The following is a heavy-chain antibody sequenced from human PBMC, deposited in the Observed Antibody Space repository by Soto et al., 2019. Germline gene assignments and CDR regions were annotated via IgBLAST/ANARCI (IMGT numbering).Heavy chain of an antibody. J-gene: IGHJ4*02. CDR3: VRDSPIGSTYSGYDGIDY. Sequence: QVQVVQSGAEVQKPGSSVKVSCKASGGTLSNDIITWVRQAPGQGLEWMGRIIPLLDIANYAQKFQGRVTITADKSTSTAYMELNSLRSEDTAVYYCVRDSPIGSTYSGYDGIDYWGQGTLVTVSS. CDR1: GGTLSNDI. D-gene: IGHD5-12*01. V-gene: IGHV1-69*08. CDR2: IIPLLDIA.